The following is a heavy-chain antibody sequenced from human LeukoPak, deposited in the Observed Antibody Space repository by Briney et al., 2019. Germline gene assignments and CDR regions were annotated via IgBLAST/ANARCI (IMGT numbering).Heavy chain of an antibody. CDR2: IYYSGST. D-gene: IGHD2-15*01. J-gene: IGHJ4*02. CDR1: GGSMSGHY. V-gene: IGHV4-59*11. Sequence: RTSETLSLTCNVSGGSMSGHYWSWIRLPPGKGLEWIGYIYYSGSTNYNPSLKSRVTISVDTSKNQFSLKLSSVTAADTAVYYCARLNVGGSSQFDYWGQGTLVTVSS. CDR3: ARLNVGGSSQFDY.